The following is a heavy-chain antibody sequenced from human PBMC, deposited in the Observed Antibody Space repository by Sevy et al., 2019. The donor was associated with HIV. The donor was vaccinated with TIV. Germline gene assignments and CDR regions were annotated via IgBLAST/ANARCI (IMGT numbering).Heavy chain of an antibody. V-gene: IGHV1-3*01. J-gene: IGHJ3*02. Sequence: ASVKVSCKASGYTFTSYAMHWVRQAPGQRLEWMGWFNAGNGNTKYSQKFQGRVTITRDTSASTAYMELSSLRSEDTAVYYCARDYGGRFLEWLLYFAFDIWGQGTMVTVSS. CDR1: GYTFTSYA. CDR2: FNAGNGNT. D-gene: IGHD3-3*01. CDR3: ARDYGGRFLEWLLYFAFDI.